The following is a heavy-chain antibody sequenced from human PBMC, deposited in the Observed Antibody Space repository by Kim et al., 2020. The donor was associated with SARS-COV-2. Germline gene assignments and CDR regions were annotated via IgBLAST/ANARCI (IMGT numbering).Heavy chain of an antibody. D-gene: IGHD3-22*01. V-gene: IGHV4-34*01. Sequence: YHPTLKRRVTISVDTSKNQFSLKLSSVTAADTAVYYCAREGYDSSGYYYWGQGTLVTVSS. CDR3: AREGYDSSGYYY. J-gene: IGHJ4*02.